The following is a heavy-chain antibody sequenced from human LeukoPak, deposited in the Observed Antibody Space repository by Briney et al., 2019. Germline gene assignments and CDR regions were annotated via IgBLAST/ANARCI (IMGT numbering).Heavy chain of an antibody. CDR2: VYYSGST. J-gene: IGHJ3*02. V-gene: IGHV4-59*12. CDR3: ARDIAAAAPKLHFDI. CDR1: GGSISTYF. Sequence: SETLSLTCTVSGGSISTYFWSWIRQPPGKGLEWIGYVYYSGSTNYNPSLKSRVTISVDKSKNQFSLKLSSVTAADTAVYYCARDIAAAAPKLHFDIWGQGTMVTVSS. D-gene: IGHD6-13*01.